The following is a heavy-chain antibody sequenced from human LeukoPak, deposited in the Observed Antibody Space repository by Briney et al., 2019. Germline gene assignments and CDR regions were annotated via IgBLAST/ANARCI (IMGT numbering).Heavy chain of an antibody. J-gene: IGHJ4*02. CDR1: GFTLSDFY. CDR3: ARGKRRFDY. V-gene: IGHV3-11*01. Sequence: KPGGSLRLSCAASGFTLSDFYMTWIRQAPGKGLEWVSYISGSGGTIYYGDSMKGRFTISRDNARNSLYLQMNSLAPEDTALYYCARGKRRFDYWGQGTLVSVSS. CDR2: ISGSGGTI.